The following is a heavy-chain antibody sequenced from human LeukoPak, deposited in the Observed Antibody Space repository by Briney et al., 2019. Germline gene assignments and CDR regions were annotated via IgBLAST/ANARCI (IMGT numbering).Heavy chain of an antibody. CDR1: GGSFSSSSFY. J-gene: IGHJ4*02. CDR3: GKQFIPDYGSASSFEY. V-gene: IGHV4-39*01. D-gene: IGHD3-10*01. Sequence: SETLSLTCTVSGGSFSSSSFYWGWIRQPPGKRLEWVGTIYYSGSTYYNPSLKGRVTISVDTSKIQFSLKVRSVTAADTAVYYCGKQFIPDYGSASSFEYWGRGILVTVSS. CDR2: IYYSGST.